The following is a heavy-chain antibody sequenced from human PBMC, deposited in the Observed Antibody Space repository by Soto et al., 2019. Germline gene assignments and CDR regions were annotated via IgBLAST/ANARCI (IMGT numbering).Heavy chain of an antibody. J-gene: IGHJ4*02. CDR1: GDSISSGDYY. V-gene: IGHV4-30-4*01. D-gene: IGHD5-12*01. CDR3: ARENGYNYALDY. Sequence: PSETLSLTCTVSGDSISSGDYYWSWIRQPPGKGLEWIGCIYYSGNTYYNPSLKRRFSISVDTSKNQFSLKLSSVTAADTAVYYCARENGYNYALDYWGQGTLVTVSS. CDR2: IYYSGNT.